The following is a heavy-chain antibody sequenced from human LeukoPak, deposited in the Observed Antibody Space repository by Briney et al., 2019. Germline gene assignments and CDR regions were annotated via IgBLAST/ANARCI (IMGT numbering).Heavy chain of an antibody. Sequence: SGGSLRLSCAASGFTFSSFGMHWVRQTPGKGLEWVAFIQSDGSNKYYADSVKGRFTISRDNSKNTLYLQMNSLRTEDMAVYYCDCSSTSCYAAGDYWGQGTLVTVSS. V-gene: IGHV3-30*02. CDR1: GFTFSSFG. D-gene: IGHD2-2*01. J-gene: IGHJ4*02. CDR2: IQSDGSNK. CDR3: DCSSTSCYAAGDY.